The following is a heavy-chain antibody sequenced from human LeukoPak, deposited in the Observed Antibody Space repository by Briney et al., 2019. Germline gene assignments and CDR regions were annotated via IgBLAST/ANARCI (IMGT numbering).Heavy chain of an antibody. Sequence: GGSLRLSCAASGFTFSDYGMHWVRQAPGKGLEWVAGISYDGKNRYYADSVKGRFTISRDNSKNTLFLQMNSLRAEDTAVYYCARERFLDGDYVLDYWGQGTLVTVSS. CDR3: ARERFLDGDYVLDY. V-gene: IGHV3-30*04. J-gene: IGHJ4*02. CDR2: ISYDGKNR. CDR1: GFTFSDYG. D-gene: IGHD4-17*01.